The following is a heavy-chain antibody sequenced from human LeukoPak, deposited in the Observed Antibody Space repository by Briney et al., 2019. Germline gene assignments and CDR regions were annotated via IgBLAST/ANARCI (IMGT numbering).Heavy chain of an antibody. J-gene: IGHJ6*04. D-gene: IGHD2-2*02. Sequence: PSQTLSLTCTVSGGSISSGGYYWAWIRQHPGTGLEWIGYIYYSGSTYYNPSLQSRVIISVDTSENQFSLKLTSVTAADTAVYYCARSLAPYTMDVWGKGTTVTVSS. CDR1: GGSISSGGYY. CDR3: ARSLAPYTMDV. V-gene: IGHV4-31*03. CDR2: IYYSGST.